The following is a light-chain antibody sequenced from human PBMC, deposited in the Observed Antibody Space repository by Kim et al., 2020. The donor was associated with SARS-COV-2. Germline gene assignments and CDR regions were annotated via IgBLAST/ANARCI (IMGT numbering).Light chain of an antibody. Sequence: TISCSGTINDLGTYALISWYQQYPVKAPRLIIFDISQRPSGISGRFSGSKSGNTASLTISPLEPDDEADYFCCSYAGSSTFYVVFGGGTQLTVL. CDR1: INDLGTYAL. V-gene: IGLV2-23*02. CDR2: DIS. J-gene: IGLJ2*01. CDR3: CSYAGSSTFYVV.